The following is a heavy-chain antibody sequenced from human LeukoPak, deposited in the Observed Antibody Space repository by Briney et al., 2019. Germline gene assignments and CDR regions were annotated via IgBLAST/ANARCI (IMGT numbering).Heavy chain of an antibody. J-gene: IGHJ5*02. V-gene: IGHV1-2*02. CDR2: INPNSGGT. CDR3: ARESIAVAGYKLNPVWFDP. CDR1: GYTFTGYY. D-gene: IGHD6-19*01. Sequence: GASVKVSCKASGYTFTGYYMHWVRQAPGQGLEWMGRINPNSGGTNYAQKFQGRVTMTRDTSISTAYMELSRLRSDDTAVYYCARESIAVAGYKLNPVWFDPWGQGTLVTVSS.